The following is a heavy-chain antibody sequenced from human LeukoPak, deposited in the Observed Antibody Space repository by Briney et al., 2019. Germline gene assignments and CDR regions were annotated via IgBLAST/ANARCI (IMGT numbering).Heavy chain of an antibody. Sequence: GGSLRLSCAASGFTFSRSAMTWVRQTPGKGLDWVSSISSSGNTYYADSVKGRFTISRDNSKNMLYLQMNSLRAEDTAVYYCVEGRISEDGLDFWGQGTLVTVSS. CDR3: VEGRISEDGLDF. D-gene: IGHD6-13*01. CDR1: GFTFSRSA. CDR2: ISSSGNT. J-gene: IGHJ4*02. V-gene: IGHV3-23*01.